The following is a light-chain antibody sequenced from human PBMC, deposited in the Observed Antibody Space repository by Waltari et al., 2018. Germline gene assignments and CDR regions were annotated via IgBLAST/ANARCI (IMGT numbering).Light chain of an antibody. CDR3: QQCNKWPPI. CDR2: DAS. V-gene: IGKV3-15*01. J-gene: IGKJ4*01. CDR1: ESVATS. Sequence: EMVMTQSPATLSVSPGERVALSCRASESVATSLAWYQQIPGQAPRLLIYDASTRATNVSVRFSGSGSGTEFTLTITSLQSEDFAVYYCQQCNKWPPIFGGGTKVEIK.